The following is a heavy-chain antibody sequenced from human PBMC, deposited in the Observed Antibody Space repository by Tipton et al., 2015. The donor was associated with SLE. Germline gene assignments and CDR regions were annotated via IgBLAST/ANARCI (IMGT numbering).Heavy chain of an antibody. CDR2: IDYSGRT. D-gene: IGHD5-12*01. CDR1: GGSITSSGFY. CDR3: ARRASGYAPDY. J-gene: IGHJ4*02. V-gene: IGHV4-39*07. Sequence: TLSLTCPVSGGSITSSGFYWVWFRQPPGKGLEWIGSIDYSGRTYYTPSLKSQLTISVDTSENQFSLTLNSVTAADTAFYYCARRASGYAPDYWGQGTLVTVSS.